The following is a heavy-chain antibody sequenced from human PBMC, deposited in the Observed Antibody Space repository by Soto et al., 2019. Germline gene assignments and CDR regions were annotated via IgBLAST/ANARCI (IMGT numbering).Heavy chain of an antibody. CDR3: TNNFV. D-gene: IGHD2-15*01. CDR1: GFASNDSA. CDR2: VRSKSNNYAT. J-gene: IGHJ4*02. V-gene: IGHV3-73*01. Sequence: DVQVVQSGGGLVQPGGSLKLPCAASGFASNDSAMHWVRQASGKGLEWVARVRSKSNNYATAYPASVKGRFIVSRDDSMGTTSLQMNSLKTEDTAIYYCTNNFVWGQGVLVTVS.